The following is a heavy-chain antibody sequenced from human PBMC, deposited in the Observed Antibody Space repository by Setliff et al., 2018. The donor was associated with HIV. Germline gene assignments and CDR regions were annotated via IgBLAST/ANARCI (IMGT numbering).Heavy chain of an antibody. Sequence: LSLTCNVSGGSISSDSYYWGWIRQPPGKGLEWVGRFHHSGSASHNPSLKSRVTISLDTSKNQFSLKLSSVTAADTVVYDCARAGSYSSGWSAPPTFDYWGQGTLVTVSS. J-gene: IGHJ4*02. CDR3: ARAGSYSSGWSAPPTFDY. CDR2: FHHSGSA. CDR1: GGSISSDSYY. D-gene: IGHD6-19*01. V-gene: IGHV4-39*07.